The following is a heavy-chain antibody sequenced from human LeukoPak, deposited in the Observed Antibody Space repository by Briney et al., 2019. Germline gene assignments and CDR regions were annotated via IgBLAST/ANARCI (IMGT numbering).Heavy chain of an antibody. V-gene: IGHV4-34*01. CDR3: ARGGDWGDY. D-gene: IGHD2-21*02. CDR1: GGSFSGYY. J-gene: IGHJ4*02. Sequence: SETLSLTCGVYGGSFSGYYWRGLRQAPGKGLEWIGEINDSGTTNYNPSLKSRVTISIDTSKNQFSLKLSSVTAADTAVYYCARGGDWGDYWGQGILVTVSS. CDR2: INDSGTT.